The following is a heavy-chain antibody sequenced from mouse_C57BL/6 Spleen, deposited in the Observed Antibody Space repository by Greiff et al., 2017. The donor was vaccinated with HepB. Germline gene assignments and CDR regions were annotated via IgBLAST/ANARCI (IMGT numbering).Heavy chain of an antibody. CDR3: ARESSYLYYFDY. CDR1: GFTFSDYY. CDR2: INYDGSST. Sequence: DVKLVESEGGLVQPGSSMKLSCTASGFTFSDYYMAWVRQVPEKGLEWVANINYDGSSTYYLDSLKSRFIISRDNAKNILYLQMSSLKSEDTATYYCARESSYLYYFDYWGQGTTLTVSS. D-gene: IGHD1-1*01. J-gene: IGHJ2*01. V-gene: IGHV5-16*01.